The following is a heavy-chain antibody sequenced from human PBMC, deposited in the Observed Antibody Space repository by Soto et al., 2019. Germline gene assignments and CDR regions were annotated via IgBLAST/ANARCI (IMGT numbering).Heavy chain of an antibody. J-gene: IGHJ4*02. D-gene: IGHD3-3*01. CDR3: ARGTVVVSIMYYFDY. CDR2: IYYSGST. Sequence: SETLSLTCTVSGGSISSGGYYWSWIRQHPGKGLEWIGYIYYSGSTYYNPSLKSRVTISVDTSKNQFSLKLSSVTAADTAVYYCARGTVVVSIMYYFDYWGQGTMVTVYS. CDR1: GGSISSGGYY. V-gene: IGHV4-31*03.